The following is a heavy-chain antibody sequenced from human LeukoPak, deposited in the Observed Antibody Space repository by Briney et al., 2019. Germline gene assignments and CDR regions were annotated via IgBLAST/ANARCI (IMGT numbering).Heavy chain of an antibody. CDR1: GFTFNRSW. CDR2: MDPSGSQK. D-gene: IGHD3-10*01. V-gene: IGHV3-7*01. Sequence: GGSLRLSCAASGFTFNRSWLNWVRQAPGRGLEWVANMDPSGSQKRCVDSVKGRFTISKDNPGTSLYLEMNSLRTEDTAIYYCAIWASGNYWGQGTLVTVS. CDR3: AIWASGNY. J-gene: IGHJ4*02.